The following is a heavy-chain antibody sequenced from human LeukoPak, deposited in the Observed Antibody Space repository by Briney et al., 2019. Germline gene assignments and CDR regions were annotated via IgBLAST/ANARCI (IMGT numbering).Heavy chain of an antibody. V-gene: IGHV4-30-4*01. CDR2: IYYSGST. D-gene: IGHD6-19*01. Sequence: PSQTLSLTCTVSGGSISSGDYYWSWIRQPPGKGLEWIGYIYYSGSTYYNPSLKSRVTISVDTSKNQFSLKLSSVTAADTAVYHCARDLAVAGTFDYWGQGTLVTVSS. CDR3: ARDLAVAGTFDY. J-gene: IGHJ4*02. CDR1: GGSISSGDYY.